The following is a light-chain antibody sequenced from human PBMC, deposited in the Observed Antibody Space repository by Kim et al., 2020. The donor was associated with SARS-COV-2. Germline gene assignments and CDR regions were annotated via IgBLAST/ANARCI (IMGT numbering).Light chain of an antibody. Sequence: QSITISCTGTSSDGDDYNYVSWYQRHPGHAPKLIIYDVTNRPSGVSDRFSGSKSGNAASLTISGLQPADEADYFCSSYSTRFTSVLFGGGTKLTVL. V-gene: IGLV2-14*01. J-gene: IGLJ3*02. CDR2: DVT. CDR1: SSDGDDYNY. CDR3: SSYSTRFTSVL.